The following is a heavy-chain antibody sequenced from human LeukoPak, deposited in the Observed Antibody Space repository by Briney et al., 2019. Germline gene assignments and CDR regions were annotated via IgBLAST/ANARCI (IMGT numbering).Heavy chain of an antibody. CDR1: GGSISSSGYY. J-gene: IGHJ4*02. V-gene: IGHV4-39*01. D-gene: IGHD1-14*01. CDR3: ASVPEPYYFDY. CDR2: IYYSGST. Sequence: SETLSLTCTVSGGSISSSGYYWGWIRQPPGKGLEWIGSIYYSGSTYYNPSLKSRVTISVDTSKNQFSLKLSSVTAADTAVYYCASVPEPYYFDYWGQGTLVTVS.